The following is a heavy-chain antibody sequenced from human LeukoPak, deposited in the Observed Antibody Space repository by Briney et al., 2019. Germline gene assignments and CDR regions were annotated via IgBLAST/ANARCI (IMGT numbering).Heavy chain of an antibody. CDR3: ARIGGTYYEYYFNY. CDR2: IYTSGST. Sequence: SETLSLTCTVSGGSISSYYWSWIRQPAGKRLEWIGRIYTSGSTNYNPSLKSRVTMSVDTSKNQFSLKLSSVTAADTAVYYCARIGGTYYEYYFNYWGQGTLVTVSS. D-gene: IGHD1-26*01. V-gene: IGHV4-4*07. CDR1: GGSISSYY. J-gene: IGHJ4*02.